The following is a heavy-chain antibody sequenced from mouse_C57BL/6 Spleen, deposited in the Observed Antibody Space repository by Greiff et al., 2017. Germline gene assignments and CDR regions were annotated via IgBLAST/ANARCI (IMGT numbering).Heavy chain of an antibody. CDR2: IDPENGDT. V-gene: IGHV14-4*01. CDR1: GYTFTSYD. Sequence: VQLQQSGPELVKPGASVKLSCKASGYTFTSYDINWVKQRPGQGLEWIGWIDPENGDTEYASKFQGKATITAATSSNTACLPLSILTSEDTAGYYCTTGSSPVMDYWGQGTSVTVSA. CDR3: TTGSSPVMDY. D-gene: IGHD1-1*01. J-gene: IGHJ4*01.